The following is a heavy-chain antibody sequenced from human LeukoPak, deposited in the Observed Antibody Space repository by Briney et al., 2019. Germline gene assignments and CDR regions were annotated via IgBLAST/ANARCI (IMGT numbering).Heavy chain of an antibody. CDR1: GGSIRSGNYY. Sequence: SETLSLTCAVSGGSIRSGNYYWSWIRQPPGKGLEWIGYIYHSGSTYYNPSLKSRVTISVDRSKNQFSLKLSSVTAADTAVYYCARESITYDAFDIWGQGTMVTVSS. D-gene: IGHD3-10*01. V-gene: IGHV4-30-2*01. J-gene: IGHJ3*02. CDR2: IYHSGST. CDR3: ARESITYDAFDI.